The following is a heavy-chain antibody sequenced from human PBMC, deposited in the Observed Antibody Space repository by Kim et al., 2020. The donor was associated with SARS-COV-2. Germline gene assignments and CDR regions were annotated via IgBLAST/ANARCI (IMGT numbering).Heavy chain of an antibody. CDR2: MNPNNGNT. V-gene: IGHV1-8*02. CDR3: ARKVASDY. Sequence: ASVKVSCKASGYTFTTYDINWVRQAPGQGLEWMGWMNPNNGNTDYAQKFQGRVTMTRDASISTAYMELSSLTSEDTAVYYCARKVASDYWGHGTQVTVSS. D-gene: IGHD2-15*01. CDR1: GYTFTTYD. J-gene: IGHJ4*01.